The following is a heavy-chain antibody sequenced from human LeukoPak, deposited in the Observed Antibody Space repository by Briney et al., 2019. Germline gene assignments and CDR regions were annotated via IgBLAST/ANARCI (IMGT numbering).Heavy chain of an antibody. CDR3: AKTVTTQAYYWYFDL. CDR1: GFTFSIYA. Sequence: ETGGSLRLSCAASGFTFSIYAMSWVRQAPGKGLEWVSAIGGSGQNTNYADSVKGRFTISRDNSRNTLYLDMNILRAEDTAVYYCAKTVTTQAYYWYFDLWGRGTLVTVSS. V-gene: IGHV3-23*01. J-gene: IGHJ2*01. D-gene: IGHD4-17*01. CDR2: IGGSGQNT.